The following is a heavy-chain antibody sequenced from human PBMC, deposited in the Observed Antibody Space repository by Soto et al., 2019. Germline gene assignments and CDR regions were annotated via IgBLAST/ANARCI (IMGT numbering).Heavy chain of an antibody. J-gene: IGHJ4*02. CDR3: ARGPADFDY. Sequence: QVELVESGGGVVQPGRSLRLSCAASGFTLSSYAMCWVRQAPGKGLHWVALISYDGASQYYADSVRGRFTISRDNSRNPLYLQLNSLRDEDTAVYYCARGPADFDYWGQGTLLTVSS. CDR1: GFTLSSYA. D-gene: IGHD6-19*01. V-gene: IGHV3-30-3*01. CDR2: ISYDGASQ.